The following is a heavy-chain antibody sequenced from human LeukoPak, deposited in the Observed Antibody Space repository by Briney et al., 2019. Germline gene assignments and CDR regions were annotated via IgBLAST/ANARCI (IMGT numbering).Heavy chain of an antibody. D-gene: IGHD2-2*01. CDR2: ISSSSSYI. Sequence: SGGSLRLSCAASGFTFSSYSMNWVRQAPGKGLEWVSSISSSSSYIYYADSVKGRFTISRDNSKNTLYLQMNSLRAKDTAVYYCAKWGYCSSTSCPTVGFDYWGQGTLVTVSS. J-gene: IGHJ4*02. CDR3: AKWGYCSSTSCPTVGFDY. CDR1: GFTFSSYS. V-gene: IGHV3-21*04.